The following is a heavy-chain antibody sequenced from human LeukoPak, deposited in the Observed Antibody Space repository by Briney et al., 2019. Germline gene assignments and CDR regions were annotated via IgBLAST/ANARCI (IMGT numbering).Heavy chain of an antibody. V-gene: IGHV4-39*07. Sequence: SETLSLTCTVSGASISSTTYYWGWIRQPPRKGLEWIASIYYSGSTYYNPSLKSRVTISVDTSKNQFSLKLSSVTAADTAVYYCARGIAVAANFDYWGQGTLVTVSS. CDR3: ARGIAVAANFDY. CDR2: IYYSGST. D-gene: IGHD6-19*01. CDR1: GASISSTTYY. J-gene: IGHJ4*02.